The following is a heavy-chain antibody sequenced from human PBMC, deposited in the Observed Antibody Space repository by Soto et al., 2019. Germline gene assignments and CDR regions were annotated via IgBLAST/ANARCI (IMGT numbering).Heavy chain of an antibody. D-gene: IGHD6-13*01. V-gene: IGHV1-18*01. J-gene: IGHJ4*02. CDR2: ISDYNGNT. CDR3: AIESSSSCHDY. CDR1: GYTFTSYG. Sequence: QVQLVQSGAEVKKPGASVKVSCKASGYTFTSYGISWVRQAPGQGLKWMGWISDYNGNTNYAQQLKGRVTMTTDTSASTADMELMSLGYDDTAVYYCAIESSSSCHDYWGQGTLGTVSS.